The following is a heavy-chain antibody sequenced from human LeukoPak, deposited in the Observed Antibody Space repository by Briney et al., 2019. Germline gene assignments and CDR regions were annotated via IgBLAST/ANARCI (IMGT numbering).Heavy chain of an antibody. D-gene: IGHD6-13*01. CDR1: GGSISSYY. CDR2: IYYSGST. V-gene: IGHV4-59*01. Sequence: SETLSLTCTVSGGSISSYYWSWIRQPPGKGLEWIGYIYYSGSTNYNPSLKSRVTISVDTSKNQFSLKLSSVTAADTAVYYCARASIAAEPYMDAWGKGTTVTVSS. J-gene: IGHJ6*03. CDR3: ARASIAAEPYMDA.